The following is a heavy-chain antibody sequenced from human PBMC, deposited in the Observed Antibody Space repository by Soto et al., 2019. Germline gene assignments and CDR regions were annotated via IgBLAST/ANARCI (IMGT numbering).Heavy chain of an antibody. J-gene: IGHJ6*02. CDR3: ARGEQLDAQYANYYGMDV. CDR2: INPNSGGT. CDR1: GYTFTGYY. V-gene: IGHV1-2*04. D-gene: IGHD6-6*01. Sequence: ASVKVSCKASGYTFTGYYMHWVRQAPGQGLEWMGWINPNSGGTNYAQKFQGWVTLTRDTSISTAYMELSRLRSDDTAVYYCARGEQLDAQYANYYGMDVWGQGTTVTVSS.